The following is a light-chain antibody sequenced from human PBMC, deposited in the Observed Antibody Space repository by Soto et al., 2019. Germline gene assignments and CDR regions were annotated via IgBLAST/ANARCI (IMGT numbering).Light chain of an antibody. CDR3: QQYTSYLFT. CDR1: QRISSW. J-gene: IGKJ3*01. Sequence: DIQMTQSPSTLSASVGDRVTITSRASQRISSWLPWYQQKPGKAPTLLIYDASSLESGVPSRVSGSGSGTEFTITIRSLQHDAFATNCCQQYTSYLFTFGHGTTVPIK. V-gene: IGKV1-5*01. CDR2: DAS.